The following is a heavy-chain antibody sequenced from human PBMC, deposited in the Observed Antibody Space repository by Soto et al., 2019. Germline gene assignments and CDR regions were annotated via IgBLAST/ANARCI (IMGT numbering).Heavy chain of an antibody. Sequence: GGSLRLSCAASGFTFSSYAMSWVRQAPGKGLEWVSAISGSGGSTYYADSVKGRFTISRDNSKNTLYLQMNSLRAEDTAVYYYAKIHHDSSGYPNWFDPWGQGALVTVSS. CDR3: AKIHHDSSGYPNWFDP. CDR2: ISGSGGST. V-gene: IGHV3-23*01. D-gene: IGHD3-22*01. CDR1: GFTFSSYA. J-gene: IGHJ5*02.